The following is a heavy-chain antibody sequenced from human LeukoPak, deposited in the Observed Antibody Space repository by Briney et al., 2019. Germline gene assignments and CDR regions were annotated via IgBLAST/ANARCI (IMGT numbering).Heavy chain of an antibody. CDR2: IYTSGST. J-gene: IGHJ3*02. Sequence: SETLSLTCTVSGGSISSYYWSWIRQPAGKGLEWIGRIYTSGSTNYNPSLKSRVTMAVDTSKNQFSLKLSSVTAADTAVYYCASSSGYYSGDAFDIWGQGTMVTVSS. D-gene: IGHD3-22*01. CDR1: GGSISSYY. V-gene: IGHV4-4*07. CDR3: ASSSGYYSGDAFDI.